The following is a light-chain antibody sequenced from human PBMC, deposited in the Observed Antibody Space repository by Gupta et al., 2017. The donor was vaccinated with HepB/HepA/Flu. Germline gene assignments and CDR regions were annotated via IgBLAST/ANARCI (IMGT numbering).Light chain of an antibody. CDR2: KAS. Sequence: DIQMTQSPSTLSASIGDRVTSTCQASQTISSYLAWYQQKPGKAPKLLIYKASRVESGVPSRFSGSGSGTEFTLTSSSLQADDFATYYCQHDSGSGTFGQGTKVEIK. V-gene: IGKV1-5*03. CDR1: QTISSY. J-gene: IGKJ1*01. CDR3: QHDSGSGT.